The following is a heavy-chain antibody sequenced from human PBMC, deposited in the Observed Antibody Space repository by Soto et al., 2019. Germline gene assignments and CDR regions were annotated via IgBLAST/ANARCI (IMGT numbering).Heavy chain of an antibody. D-gene: IGHD5-12*01. CDR2: ISYDGSNK. V-gene: IGHV3-30*18. CDR3: AKVGRRDGYNPLDY. Sequence: QVQLVESGGGVVQPGRSLRLSCAASGFTFSSYGMHWVRQAPGKGLEWVAVISYDGSNKYYADSVKGRFTISRDNSKNTLYLQMNSLRAEDTAVYYCAKVGRRDGYNPLDYWGQGTLVTVSS. J-gene: IGHJ4*02. CDR1: GFTFSSYG.